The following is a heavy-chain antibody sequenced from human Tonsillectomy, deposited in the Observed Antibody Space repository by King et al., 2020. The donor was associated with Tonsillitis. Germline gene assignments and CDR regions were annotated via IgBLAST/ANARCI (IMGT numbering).Heavy chain of an antibody. V-gene: IGHV4-31*03. CDR2: ISYSGST. J-gene: IGHJ6*02. CDR3: ARDSRCCGGTSCRPPYNYGMDV. Sequence: QVQLQESGPGLVKPSQTLSLTCTVSGDSISSGGFYWSWIRQHPGKGLEWIGYISYSGSTYYNPSLKRRITMSVDTSNNQFSLKLSSVTAPDTAVYFCARDSRCCGGTSCRPPYNYGMDVWGQGTTVTVSS. CDR1: GDSISSGGFY. D-gene: IGHD2-2*01.